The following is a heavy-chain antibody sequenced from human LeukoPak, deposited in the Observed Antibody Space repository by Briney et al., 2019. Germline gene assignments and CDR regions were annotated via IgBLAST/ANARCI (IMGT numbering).Heavy chain of an antibody. J-gene: IGHJ6*03. CDR1: GFTFSSYS. V-gene: IGHV3-23*01. Sequence: GGSLRLSCAAPGFTFSSYSMNWVRQAPGKGLEWVSAISRTGGALYYADSVMGRFTISRDDPKNTLYLQMDNLRGDDTAVYYCAMGSTDYFYYMDVWGKGTTVTVSS. CDR2: ISRTGGAL. D-gene: IGHD2-21*02. CDR3: AMGSTDYFYYMDV.